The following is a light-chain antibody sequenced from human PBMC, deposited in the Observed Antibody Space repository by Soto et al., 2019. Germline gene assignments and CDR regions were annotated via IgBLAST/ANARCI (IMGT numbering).Light chain of an antibody. V-gene: IGKV3-20*01. CDR1: QSVSSSY. Sequence: DIVLTQSPGTLSLSPGARPTLSCRASQSVSSSYSAWYQQKPGQAPRLLIYGASSRATGIPDRFSGSGSGTDFTLTISRLETEDFAIYYCQFYGSSMITFGQGTRLEIK. J-gene: IGKJ5*01. CDR2: GAS. CDR3: QFYGSSMIT.